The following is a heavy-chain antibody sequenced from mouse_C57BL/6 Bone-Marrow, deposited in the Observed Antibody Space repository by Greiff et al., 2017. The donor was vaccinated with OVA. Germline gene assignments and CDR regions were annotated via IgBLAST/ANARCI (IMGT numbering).Heavy chain of an antibody. CDR2: FYPGSGSI. CDR1: GYTFTEYT. V-gene: IGHV1-62-2*01. D-gene: IGHD2-5*01. CDR3: ARHEEGTYYSNSGFAY. J-gene: IGHJ3*01. Sequence: LVKPGASVKLSCKASGYTFTEYTIHWVKQRSGQGLEWIGWFYPGSGSIKYNEKFKDRATLTADKSSSKVYMELSRLTSEDSAVYFCARHEEGTYYSNSGFAYWGQGTLVTVSA.